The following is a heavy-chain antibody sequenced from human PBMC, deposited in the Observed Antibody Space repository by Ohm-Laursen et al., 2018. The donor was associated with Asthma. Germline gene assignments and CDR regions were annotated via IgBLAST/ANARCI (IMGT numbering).Heavy chain of an antibody. Sequence: SLRLSCSAAGFTFSSYAMSWVRQAPGKGLECVSAIIGSGADTYYADSVKGRFTISRDNSKNTLYLQMNTLRAEDTAVYYCARETATGSQNIHYYDLDVWGQGTTVIVSS. D-gene: IGHD2-15*01. CDR3: ARETATGSQNIHYYDLDV. J-gene: IGHJ6*02. CDR1: GFTFSSYA. V-gene: IGHV3-23*01. CDR2: IIGSGADT.